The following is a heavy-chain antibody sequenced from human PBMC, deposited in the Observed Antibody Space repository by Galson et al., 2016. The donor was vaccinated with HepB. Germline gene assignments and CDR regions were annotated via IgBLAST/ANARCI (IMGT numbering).Heavy chain of an antibody. CDR3: TRGRSGSHYVY. Sequence: SLRLSCAASGFTFNSSWMHWVRQAPGKGLVWVSRINSDGSTTTYGDAVKGRFTISRDNAKNTLYLQMNSLGVEDTAVYYCTRGRSGSHYVYWGQGTLVSVSS. CDR1: GFTFNSSW. CDR2: INSDGSTT. V-gene: IGHV3-74*01. D-gene: IGHD1-26*01. J-gene: IGHJ4*02.